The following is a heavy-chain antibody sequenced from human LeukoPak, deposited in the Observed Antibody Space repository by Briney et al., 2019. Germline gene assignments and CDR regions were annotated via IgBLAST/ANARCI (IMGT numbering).Heavy chain of an antibody. CDR1: GYSFSSFG. D-gene: IGHD2-8*01. CDR2: INPSSGGT. CDR3: ARAIGYCTNGVCYLGY. J-gene: IGHJ4*02. Sequence: GASVKVSCKASGYSFSSFGISWLRQAPGQGLEWMGWINPSSGGTNYAQKFQGRVTMTRDTSISTAYMELSRLRSDDTAVYYCARAIGYCTNGVCYLGYWGQGTLVTVSS. V-gene: IGHV1-2*02.